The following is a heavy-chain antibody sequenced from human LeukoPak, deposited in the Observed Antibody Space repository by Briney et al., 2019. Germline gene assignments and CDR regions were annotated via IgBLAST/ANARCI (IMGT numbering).Heavy chain of an antibody. CDR2: ISYDGSNK. Sequence: PGGSLRLSCAASGFTFSSYAMHWVRQAPGRGLEWVAVISYDGSNKYYADSVKGRFTISRDNSKNTLYLQMNSLRAEDTAVYYCARDSSSSWMGNWFDPWGQGTLVTVSS. CDR1: GFTFSSYA. J-gene: IGHJ5*02. CDR3: ARDSSSSWMGNWFDP. V-gene: IGHV3-30-3*01. D-gene: IGHD6-13*01.